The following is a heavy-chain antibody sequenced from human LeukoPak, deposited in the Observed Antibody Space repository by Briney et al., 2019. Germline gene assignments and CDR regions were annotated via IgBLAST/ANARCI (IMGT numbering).Heavy chain of an antibody. Sequence: SETLSLTCAVYGGSFSGYYWSWIRQPPGKGLEWIGEINHSGSTNYNPSLRSRVTISVDTSKNQFSLKLSSVTAADTAVYYCAGTLSSTVTSSFDYWGQGTLVTVPS. D-gene: IGHD4-17*01. CDR2: INHSGST. V-gene: IGHV4-34*01. J-gene: IGHJ4*02. CDR3: AGTLSSTVTSSFDY. CDR1: GGSFSGYY.